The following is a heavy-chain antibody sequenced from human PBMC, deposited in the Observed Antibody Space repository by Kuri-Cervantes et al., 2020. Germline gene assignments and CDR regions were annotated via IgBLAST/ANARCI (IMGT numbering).Heavy chain of an antibody. CDR3: ARDSGYYYGSGSQLYYYYGIDV. D-gene: IGHD3-10*01. J-gene: IGHJ6*02. V-gene: IGHV3-21*01. CDR2: ISSSSSYI. CDR1: GFTFTSNS. Sequence: GGCMRLACPVYGFTFTSNSMNWVRQAPGKGLEWVSSISSSSSYIYYADSVKGRFTISRDNAKHSLYLQTNSLRAEDTAVYYCARDSGYYYGSGSQLYYYYGIDVWGQGTTVTVSS.